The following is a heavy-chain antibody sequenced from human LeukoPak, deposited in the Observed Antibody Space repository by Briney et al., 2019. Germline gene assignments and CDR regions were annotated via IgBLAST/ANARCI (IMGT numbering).Heavy chain of an antibody. CDR1: GFTFSSYA. CDR3: ARTGTHGVDYYYYYGMDV. J-gene: IGHJ6*02. V-gene: IGHV3-23*01. CDR2: ISGSGGST. Sequence: SGGSLRLSCAASGFTFSSYAMSWVRQAPGKGLEWVSAISGSGGSTYYADSVKGRFTISRDNSKNTLYLQMNSLRAEDTAVYYCARTGTHGVDYYYYYGMDVWGQGTTVTVSS. D-gene: IGHD1-1*01.